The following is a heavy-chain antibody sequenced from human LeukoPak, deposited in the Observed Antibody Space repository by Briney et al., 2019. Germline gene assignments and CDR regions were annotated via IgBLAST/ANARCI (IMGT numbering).Heavy chain of an antibody. CDR2: IYYSGST. J-gene: IGHJ4*02. V-gene: IGHV4-59*06. CDR3: ASYYDSSGYSY. D-gene: IGHD3-22*01. Sequence: VKPSETLSLTCTVSGGSISSYYWSWIRQPPGKGLEWIGYIYYSGSTYYNPSLKSRVTISVDTSKNQFSLKLSSVTAADTAVYYCASYYDSSGYSYWGQGTLVTVSS. CDR1: GGSISSYY.